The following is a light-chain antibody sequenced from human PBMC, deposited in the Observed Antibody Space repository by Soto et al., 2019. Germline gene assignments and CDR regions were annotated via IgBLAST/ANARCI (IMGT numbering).Light chain of an antibody. CDR3: QHYNTWPPRYT. CDR1: QSVSSN. V-gene: IGKV3-15*01. CDR2: GAS. J-gene: IGKJ2*01. Sequence: EVVMTQSPATLSVSPGERATLSCRASQSVSSNLAWYQQKPGQAPRLLIYGASTRATGIPARFSGSGSGTEFTLTISSLQSEDFAAYYCQHYNTWPPRYTFGQGTKLEIK.